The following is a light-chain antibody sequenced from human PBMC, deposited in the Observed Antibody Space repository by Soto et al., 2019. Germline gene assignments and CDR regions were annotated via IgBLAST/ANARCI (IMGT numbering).Light chain of an antibody. V-gene: IGKV3-20*01. J-gene: IGKJ2*01. CDR1: QIVTSSY. CDR3: QQYGSSPRT. CDR2: DAS. Sequence: EIVLTQSPGTLSLSPGERATLSCRASQIVTSSYLAWNQQRRGQAPRLLIYDASSRATGIPDRFSGSGSGTDFTLTISRLEPEDFAVYYCQQYGSSPRTFGQGTKLEIK.